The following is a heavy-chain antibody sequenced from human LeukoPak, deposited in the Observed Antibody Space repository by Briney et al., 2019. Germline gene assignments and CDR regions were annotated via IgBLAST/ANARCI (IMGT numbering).Heavy chain of an antibody. CDR2: IYYSGST. V-gene: IGHV4-31*03. D-gene: IGHD5-18*01. J-gene: IGHJ6*02. CDR1: GGSISSGGYY. CDR3: ARQFVDTGAPYSYYYYGMDV. Sequence: KTSQTLSLTCTVSGGSISSGGYYWSWIRQHPGKGLEWIGYIYYSGSTNYNPSLKSRVTISVDTSKNQFSLKLSSVTAADTAVYYCARQFVDTGAPYSYYYYGMDVWGQGTTVTVSS.